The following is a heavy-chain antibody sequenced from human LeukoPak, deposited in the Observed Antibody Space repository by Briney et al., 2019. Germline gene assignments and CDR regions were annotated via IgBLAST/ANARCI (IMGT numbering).Heavy chain of an antibody. D-gene: IGHD2-2*01. J-gene: IGHJ4*02. V-gene: IGHV3-7*03. CDR2: IKQDGSEK. Sequence: PGGSLRLSCAASGFTFSSYWMSWVRQAPGKGLERVANIKQDGSEKYYVDSVKGRFTISRDNSKNTLYLQMNSLRAEDTAVYYCAKDLPDIVVVPAAQPYYFDYWGQGTLVTVSS. CDR1: GFTFSSYW. CDR3: AKDLPDIVVVPAAQPYYFDY.